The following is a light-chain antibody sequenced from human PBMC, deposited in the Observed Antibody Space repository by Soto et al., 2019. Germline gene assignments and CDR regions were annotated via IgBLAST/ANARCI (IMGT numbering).Light chain of an antibody. CDR3: QQYNKWPLT. CDR1: ESVTTN. J-gene: IGKJ4*01. V-gene: IGKV3-15*01. CDR2: GAS. Sequence: EVVMTQSPASLSVSPGERATLSCRASESVTTNLAWYQQKPGQAPRLLIYGASNRDTGVPARFSGSRSGAEFTLTISRLQSEDFSVYYCQQYNKWPLTFGGGTKVDIK.